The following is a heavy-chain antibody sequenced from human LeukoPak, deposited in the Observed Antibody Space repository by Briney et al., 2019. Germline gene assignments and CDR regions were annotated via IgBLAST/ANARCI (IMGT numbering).Heavy chain of an antibody. CDR1: GFTFSSYS. V-gene: IGHV3-48*01. Sequence: PGGSLRLSCAASGFTFSSYSMNWVRHAPGKGLEWVSYISSSSSTIYCADSVKGRFTISRDNAKNSLYLQMNSLRAEDTAVYYCAREDNWNYSLDFDYWGQGTLVTVSS. CDR2: ISSSSSTI. CDR3: AREDNWNYSLDFDY. D-gene: IGHD1-7*01. J-gene: IGHJ4*02.